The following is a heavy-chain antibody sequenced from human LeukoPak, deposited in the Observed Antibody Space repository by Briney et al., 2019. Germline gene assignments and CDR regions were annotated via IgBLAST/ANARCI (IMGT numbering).Heavy chain of an antibody. D-gene: IGHD2-2*01. J-gene: IGHJ4*02. CDR3: AGLYCSSTSCNGDFDY. Sequence: GGSLRLPCAASGFTFDDYAMHWVRQAPGKGLEWVSGISWNSGSIGYADSVKGRFTISRDNAKNSLYLQMNSLRAEDTSVYYCAGLYCSSTSCNGDFDYWGQGTLVTVSS. CDR1: GFTFDDYA. V-gene: IGHV3-9*01. CDR2: ISWNSGSI.